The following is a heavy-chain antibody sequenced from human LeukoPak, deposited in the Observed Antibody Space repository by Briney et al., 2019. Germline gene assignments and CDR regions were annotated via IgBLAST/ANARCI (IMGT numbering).Heavy chain of an antibody. J-gene: IGHJ4*02. CDR3: ARETTAPYRHFDY. V-gene: IGHV3-66*01. D-gene: IGHD4-17*01. CDR1: GFTVSSNY. CDR2: IYSDGTT. Sequence: GGSLRLSCAASGFTVSSNYMSWVRQAPGKGLEWVSVIYSDGTTYYADSVKGRFTISRDNSKNTLYLQMNNPRAEDTAVYYCARETTAPYRHFDYWGQGTLVTVSS.